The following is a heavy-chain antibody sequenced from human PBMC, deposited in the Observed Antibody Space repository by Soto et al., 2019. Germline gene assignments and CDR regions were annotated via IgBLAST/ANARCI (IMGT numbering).Heavy chain of an antibody. Sequence: KASETLSLTCTVSGGSISSYYWSWIRQPPGKGLEWIGYIYYSGSTNYNPSLKSRVTISVDMSKNQFSLKLSSVTAADTAVYYCARDYCGGDCYDYWGQGTLVTVSS. D-gene: IGHD2-21*01. CDR3: ARDYCGGDCYDY. J-gene: IGHJ4*02. CDR1: GGSISSYY. CDR2: IYYSGST. V-gene: IGHV4-59*01.